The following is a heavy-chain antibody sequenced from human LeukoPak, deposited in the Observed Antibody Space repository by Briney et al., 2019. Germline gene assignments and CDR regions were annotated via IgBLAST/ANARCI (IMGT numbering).Heavy chain of an antibody. Sequence: SGTLSLTCSVSGGSITSTSFYWGWIRQPPGKGLEWIGTVFYSGRTYYNPSLKSRVTISIDTSKNQFSLKLSSVTAADTAVYYCARGRILNYLGLFNWFDPWGQGTLVTVSS. V-gene: IGHV4-39*01. CDR3: ARGRILNYLGLFNWFDP. J-gene: IGHJ5*02. CDR2: VFYSGRT. D-gene: IGHD1-7*01. CDR1: GGSITSTSFY.